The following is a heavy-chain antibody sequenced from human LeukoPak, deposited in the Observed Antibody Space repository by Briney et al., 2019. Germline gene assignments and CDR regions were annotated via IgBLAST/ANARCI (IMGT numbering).Heavy chain of an antibody. CDR2: IYYGGST. CDR3: ASGSCSGSSCYSSSYYYYYYMDV. CDR1: GGSISSGSYY. D-gene: IGHD2-15*01. Sequence: SETLSLTCTVSGGSISSGSYYWGWIRQPPGKGLEWIGSIYYGGSTYYNPSLKSRVTISVDTSKNQFSLKLSSVTAADTAVYYCASGSCSGSSCYSSSYYYYYYMDVWGKGTTVTVSS. V-gene: IGHV4-39*01. J-gene: IGHJ6*03.